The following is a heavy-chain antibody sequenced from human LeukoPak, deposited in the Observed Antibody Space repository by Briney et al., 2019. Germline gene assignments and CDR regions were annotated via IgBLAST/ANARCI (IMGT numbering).Heavy chain of an antibody. Sequence: GGSLRLSCAASGFTFSSYWMSWVRQAPGKGLEWVANIKQVGSEKYYVDSVKGRFTISRDNAKNSLYLQMNSLRAEDTAVYYCARASRGYDFWSGPYYYYMDVWGKGTTVTVSS. CDR3: ARASRGYDFWSGPYYYYMDV. CDR2: IKQVGSEK. D-gene: IGHD3-3*01. CDR1: GFTFSSYW. J-gene: IGHJ6*03. V-gene: IGHV3-7*01.